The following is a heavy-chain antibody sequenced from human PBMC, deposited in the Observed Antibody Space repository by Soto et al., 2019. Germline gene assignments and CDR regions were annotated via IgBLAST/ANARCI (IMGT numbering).Heavy chain of an antibody. CDR1: GFPFGEHW. Sequence: GGSLRLSCESSGFPFGEHWMYWVRQTPGKGLVSVSRINPDGTNTSYADSVKGRVTISRDNAKNTIYLQMNSLNTEDTAVYYCGHDSSGYNYYFDYWGQGTLVTVSS. CDR2: INPDGTNT. CDR3: GHDSSGYNYYFDY. D-gene: IGHD3-22*01. V-gene: IGHV3-74*01. J-gene: IGHJ4*02.